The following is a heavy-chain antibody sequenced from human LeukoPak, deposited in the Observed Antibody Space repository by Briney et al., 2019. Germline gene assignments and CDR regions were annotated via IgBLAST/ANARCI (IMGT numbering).Heavy chain of an antibody. CDR3: TTDLGLTMIRGVFAS. CDR2: IKSRGDGETT. Sequence: PGGSLRLSCAASGFTFTNAWMTWVRQAPGKGLEWVGRIKSRGDGETTDYAAPVKGRFSMSRDDSKATMYLQMYSLEAEDTAVYYCTTDLGLTMIRGVFASWGQGALVTVSS. J-gene: IGHJ4*02. D-gene: IGHD3-10*01. CDR1: GFTFTNAW. V-gene: IGHV3-15*01.